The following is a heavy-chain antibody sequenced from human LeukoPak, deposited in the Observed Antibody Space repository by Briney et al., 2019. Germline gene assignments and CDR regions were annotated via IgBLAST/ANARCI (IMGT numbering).Heavy chain of an antibody. V-gene: IGHV4-4*02. CDR3: ARGFTMVRGVVDY. Sequence: SETLSLTCAVSGGSISSSNWWSWVRQPPGKGLEWIGEIYHSGSTNYNPSLKSRVTISVDKSKNQFSLKLSSVTAADTAVYYCARGFTMVRGVVDYWGQGTLVTVSS. CDR1: GGSISSSNW. D-gene: IGHD3-10*01. J-gene: IGHJ4*02. CDR2: IYHSGST.